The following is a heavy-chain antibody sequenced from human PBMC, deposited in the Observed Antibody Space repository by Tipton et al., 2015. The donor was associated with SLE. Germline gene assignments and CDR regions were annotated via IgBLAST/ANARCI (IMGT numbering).Heavy chain of an antibody. Sequence: QSGPEVKKPGSSVRVSCKTSGGTFTNYAFNWVRQAPGQGLEWVGKIVPLFGTTDYAPNFQGRVTFTADKSTKTAYMEVGSLTSADSAVYYCSAASSPRDYYMDVWGKGTAVSVSS. D-gene: IGHD2-2*01. CDR2: IVPLFGTT. V-gene: IGHV1-69*06. J-gene: IGHJ6*03. CDR3: SAASSPRDYYMDV. CDR1: GGTFTNYA.